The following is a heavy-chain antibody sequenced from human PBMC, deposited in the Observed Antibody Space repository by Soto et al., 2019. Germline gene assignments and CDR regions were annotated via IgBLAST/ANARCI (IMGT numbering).Heavy chain of an antibody. D-gene: IGHD6-19*01. CDR3: AKHPAVAGDSYYFDY. Sequence: EMQLLESGGGLVQPGGSLRLSCAASGFTFSSYAMSWVRQAPGKGLEWVSAISGSGGSTYYADSVKGRFTISRDNSKNTLYLQMNSLRAEDTAVYYCAKHPAVAGDSYYFDYWGQGTLVTVSS. J-gene: IGHJ4*02. V-gene: IGHV3-23*01. CDR2: ISGSGGST. CDR1: GFTFSSYA.